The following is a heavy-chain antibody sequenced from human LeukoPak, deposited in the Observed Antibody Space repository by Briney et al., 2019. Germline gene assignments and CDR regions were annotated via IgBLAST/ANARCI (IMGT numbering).Heavy chain of an antibody. Sequence: ASVKVSCKVSGYTLTELSMHWVRQAPGKGLEWMGGFDPEDGETIYAQKFQGRVTMTEDTSTDTAYMELSSLRSEDTAVYYCATNRYSSGLYQERTSYNWFDPWGQGTLVTVSS. CDR1: GYTLTELS. CDR2: FDPEDGET. V-gene: IGHV1-24*01. J-gene: IGHJ5*02. D-gene: IGHD6-19*01. CDR3: ATNRYSSGLYQERTSYNWFDP.